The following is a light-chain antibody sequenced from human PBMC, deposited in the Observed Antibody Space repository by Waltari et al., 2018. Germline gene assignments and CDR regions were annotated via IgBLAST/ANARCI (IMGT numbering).Light chain of an antibody. Sequence: EIVLTQSPGTLSLSPGERATLSCRASQSVSSTYLAWYQQKPGQAPRLLIYGASSRATGIPDRFSGSGSGTDFTLTVSRLESEDFAVYYCLHYGGSPHTFGPGTKVDIK. J-gene: IGKJ3*01. CDR2: GAS. CDR1: QSVSSTY. CDR3: LHYGGSPHT. V-gene: IGKV3-20*01.